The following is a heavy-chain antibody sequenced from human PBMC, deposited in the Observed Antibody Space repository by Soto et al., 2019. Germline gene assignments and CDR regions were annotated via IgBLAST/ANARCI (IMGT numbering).Heavy chain of an antibody. V-gene: IGHV3-23*01. CDR1: GFTFSNYP. J-gene: IGHJ4*02. CDR3: ARRV. Sequence: EVQVSESGGGLVQPGGSLRLSCATSGFTFSNYPMNWVRQAPGKGLEWVSGISAGGDSTYYADSVKGRFTIFRDNSKSSVYLQMNSLRAEDTAVYYCARRVWGQGTLVTVSS. CDR2: ISAGGDST.